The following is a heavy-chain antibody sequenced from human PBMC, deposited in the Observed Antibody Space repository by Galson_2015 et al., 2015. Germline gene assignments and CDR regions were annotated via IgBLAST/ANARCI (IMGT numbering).Heavy chain of an antibody. J-gene: IGHJ4*02. CDR3: ARDYSLAVAGISGY. D-gene: IGHD6-19*01. CDR1: GGTFSSYA. CDR2: ISAYNGNT. V-gene: IGHV1-18*01. Sequence: SVKVSCKASGGTFSSYAISWVRQAPGQGLEWMGWISAYNGNTNYAQKLQGRVTMTTDTSTSTAYMELRSLRSDDTAVYYCARDYSLAVAGISGYWGQGTLVTVSS.